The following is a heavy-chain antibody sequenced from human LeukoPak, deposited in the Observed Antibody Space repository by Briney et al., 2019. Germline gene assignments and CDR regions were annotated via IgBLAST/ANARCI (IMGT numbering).Heavy chain of an antibody. Sequence: GGSLRLSCAASGFTFSSYDMHWVRQAPGKGLEYVSTISSNGGKTNCANSVKGRFTISRDNSKNTAYLQMNSLKTEDTAVYYCTRAGPLGAHDYWGQGTLVTVSS. J-gene: IGHJ4*02. D-gene: IGHD1-26*01. V-gene: IGHV3-64*01. CDR1: GFTFSSYD. CDR3: TRAGPLGAHDY. CDR2: ISSNGGKT.